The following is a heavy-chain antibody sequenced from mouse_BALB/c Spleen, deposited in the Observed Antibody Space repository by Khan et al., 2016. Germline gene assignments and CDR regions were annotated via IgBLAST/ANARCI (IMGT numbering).Heavy chain of an antibody. D-gene: IGHD2-1*01. CDR1: GFNIKDTY. J-gene: IGHJ2*01. CDR3: AGGNSPFDY. CDR2: IDPANGNF. Sequence: VQLKQSGAEFVKPGASVTLSCTASGFNIKDTYLHWVKQRPEQGLEWIGRIDPANGNFKFDPKFQGKATITADTYSNTTYLQLSGLTSEDTAVYYCAGGNSPFDYWGQGTTLTVSS. V-gene: IGHV14-3*02.